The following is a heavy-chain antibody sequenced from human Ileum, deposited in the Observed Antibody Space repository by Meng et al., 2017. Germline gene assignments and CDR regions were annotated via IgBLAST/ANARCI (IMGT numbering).Heavy chain of an antibody. CDR3: THGHLAGTFFDY. V-gene: IGHV3-15*01. Sequence: EVQRGEAGGGLVKPGGSLRLSCAVSGFTFSGAWMSWVRQAPGKGLEWVSRIKSKRDGETTDYAAPVKGRFTISRDDSENTVYLQMNSLKAEDTAVYYCTHGHLAGTFFDYWSQGILVTVSS. CDR1: GFTFSGAW. D-gene: IGHD1-1*01. J-gene: IGHJ4*02. CDR2: IKSKRDGETT.